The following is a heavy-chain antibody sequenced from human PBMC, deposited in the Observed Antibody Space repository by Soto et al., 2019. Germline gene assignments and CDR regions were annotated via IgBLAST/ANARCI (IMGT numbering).Heavy chain of an antibody. Sequence: GESLKISCNGSGYSFTSYWIGWVRQMPGKGLEWMGIIYPGDSDTRYSPSFQGQVTISADKSISTAYLQWSSLKASDTAMYYCARNPTYYAFWSGPNYYYYRMDVWGQGTKVTVYS. V-gene: IGHV5-51*01. D-gene: IGHD3-3*01. CDR2: IYPGDSDT. J-gene: IGHJ6*02. CDR3: ARNPTYYAFWSGPNYYYYRMDV. CDR1: GYSFTSYW.